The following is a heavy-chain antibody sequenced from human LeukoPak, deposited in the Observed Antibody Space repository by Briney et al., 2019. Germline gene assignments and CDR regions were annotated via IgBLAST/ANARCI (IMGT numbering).Heavy chain of an antibody. D-gene: IGHD2-2*02. CDR3: ARSYRYCSSTSCYTYGY. CDR1: GGSISSYY. Sequence: SETLSLTCTVSGGSISSYYWSWIRQPPGKGLEWIGYIYYSGSTNYNPSLKSRVTISVDTSKNQFSLKLSSVTAADTAVYYCARSYRYCSSTSCYTYGYWGQGTLVTVS. CDR2: IYYSGST. J-gene: IGHJ4*02. V-gene: IGHV4-59*01.